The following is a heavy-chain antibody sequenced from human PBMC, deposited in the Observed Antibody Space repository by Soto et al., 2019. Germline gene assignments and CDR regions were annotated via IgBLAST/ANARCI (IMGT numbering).Heavy chain of an antibody. Sequence: SETLSLTCTVSGGPTSSDYWSWIRQPPGKGLEWIAYLYYSGRTQYNPSLRSRLTMSVDTSKNQFSLKLKSVTAADTAVYFCARVYDFWSGSNWFDPWGQGTLVTVSS. CDR3: ARVYDFWSGSNWFDP. V-gene: IGHV4-59*01. CDR1: GGPTSSDY. CDR2: LYYSGRT. D-gene: IGHD3-3*01. J-gene: IGHJ5*02.